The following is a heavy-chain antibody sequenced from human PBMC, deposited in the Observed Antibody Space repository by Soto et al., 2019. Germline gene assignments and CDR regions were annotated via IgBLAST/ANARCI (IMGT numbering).Heavy chain of an antibody. CDR1: GFTFSSYG. V-gene: IGHV3-30*18. CDR2: ISYDGSNK. Sequence: GGSLRLSCAASGFTFSSYGMHWVRQAPGKGLEWVAVISYDGSNKYYADSVKGRFTISRDNSKNTLYLQMNSLRAEDTAVYYCAKDRSFGYYDSSGYYPDRYFDYWGQGTLVNVSS. D-gene: IGHD3-22*01. CDR3: AKDRSFGYYDSSGYYPDRYFDY. J-gene: IGHJ4*02.